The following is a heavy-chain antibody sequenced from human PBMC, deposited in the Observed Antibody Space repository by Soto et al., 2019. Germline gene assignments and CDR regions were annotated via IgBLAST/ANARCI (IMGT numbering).Heavy chain of an antibody. CDR1: GYTFTDHG. CDR2: VSPYNGNT. CDR3: ARVIAARPDYGMDV. D-gene: IGHD6-6*01. V-gene: IGHV1-18*01. Sequence: ASVKVSCKTSGYTFTDHGLSWVRQAPGQGLEWLGWVSPYNGNTKYAQKFQGRVTMTTDTSTRTPYTELRSLRPDDTAVYYCARVIAARPDYGMDVWGQGTTVTVSS. J-gene: IGHJ6*02.